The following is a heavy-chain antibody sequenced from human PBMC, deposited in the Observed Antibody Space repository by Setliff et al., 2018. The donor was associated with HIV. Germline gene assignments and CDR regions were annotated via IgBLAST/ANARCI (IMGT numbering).Heavy chain of an antibody. Sequence: SVKVSCKVSGGTFTRNCISWVRQAPGQGLEWMGGILPFFDTANYAQKFQGRVTITADESTSTVHMELSSLTSEDTAVYYCARSPPTTFWSGYTYYYYMDGWGKGTTVTVAS. CDR3: ARSPPTTFWSGYTYYYYMDG. D-gene: IGHD3-3*01. J-gene: IGHJ6*03. CDR1: GGTFTRNC. CDR2: ILPFFDTA. V-gene: IGHV1-69*13.